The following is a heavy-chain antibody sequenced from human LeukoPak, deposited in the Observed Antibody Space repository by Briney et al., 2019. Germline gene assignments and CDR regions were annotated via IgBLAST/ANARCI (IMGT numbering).Heavy chain of an antibody. CDR3: AKDRRAAAGTVDY. CDR2: ISGSGGST. J-gene: IGHJ4*02. CDR1: GFTFSSYS. Sequence: PGGSLRLSCAASGFTFSSYSMNWVRQAPGKGLEWVSAISGSGGSTYYADSVKGRFTISRDNSRNTVYLQMNSLRAEDTAVYYCAKDRRAAAGTVDYWGRGTLVTVSS. D-gene: IGHD6-13*01. V-gene: IGHV3-23*01.